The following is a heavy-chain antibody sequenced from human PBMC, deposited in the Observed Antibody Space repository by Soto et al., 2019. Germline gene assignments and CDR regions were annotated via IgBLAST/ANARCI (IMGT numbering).Heavy chain of an antibody. Sequence: QVHLVQSGAEVRKPGSSVKVSCKAPGGTFSTYIISWVRQAPGQGLEWMGSIIPIPDITNYSQKFQGRVTITADRSTSTAYMELTSLKSEDTAVYYWARDRITTRGDAFDLWGQGTLVTVSS. D-gene: IGHD3-3*01. CDR3: ARDRITTRGDAFDL. CDR2: IIPIPDIT. V-gene: IGHV1-69*08. CDR1: GGTFSTYI. J-gene: IGHJ3*01.